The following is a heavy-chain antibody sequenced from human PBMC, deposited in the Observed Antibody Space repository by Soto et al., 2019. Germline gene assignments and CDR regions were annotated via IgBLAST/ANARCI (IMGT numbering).Heavy chain of an antibody. CDR2: INAGNGNT. D-gene: IGHD3-10*01. V-gene: IGHV1-3*05. J-gene: IGHJ6*02. Sequence: QVQLVQSGAEEKKPGASVKVSCKASGYTFTSYAMHWVRQAPGQRLEWMGWINAGNGNTKYSQKFQGRVTITRDTSASTAYMELSSLRSEDTAVYYCAREGPMDYYYYYGMDVWGQGTTVTVSS. CDR1: GYTFTSYA. CDR3: AREGPMDYYYYYGMDV.